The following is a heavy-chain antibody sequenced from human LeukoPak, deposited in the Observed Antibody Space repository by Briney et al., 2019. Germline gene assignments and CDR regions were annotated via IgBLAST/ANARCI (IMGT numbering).Heavy chain of an antibody. J-gene: IGHJ4*02. CDR1: GFTFSSYG. D-gene: IGHD3-10*01. CDR3: AKDQLWFGELFPYDY. Sequence: GGSLRLSCAASGFTFSSYGMHWVRQAPGKGLEWVAFIRYDGSNKYYADSVKGRFTISRDNSKNTLYLQMNSLRAEDTAVYYCAKDQLWFGELFPYDYWGQGTLVTASS. CDR2: IRYDGSNK. V-gene: IGHV3-30*02.